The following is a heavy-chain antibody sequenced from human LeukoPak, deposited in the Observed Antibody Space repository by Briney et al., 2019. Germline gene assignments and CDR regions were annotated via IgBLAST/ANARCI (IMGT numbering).Heavy chain of an antibody. CDR3: AKDPGNYDFWSGYTYYFDY. V-gene: IGHV3-30*02. Sequence: GGSLRLSCAASGFTFSSYGMHWVRQAPGKGLEWVAFIRYDGSNKYYADSVKGRFTISRDNSKNTLYLQMNSLRAEDTAVYYCAKDPGNYDFWSGYTYYFDYWGQGTLVTVSS. J-gene: IGHJ4*02. D-gene: IGHD3-3*01. CDR1: GFTFSSYG. CDR2: IRYDGSNK.